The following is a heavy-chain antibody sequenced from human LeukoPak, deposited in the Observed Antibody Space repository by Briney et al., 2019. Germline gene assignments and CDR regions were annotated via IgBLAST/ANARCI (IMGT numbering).Heavy chain of an antibody. CDR3: AKDQFYGSGSYRWGFDD. J-gene: IGHJ4*02. Sequence: GGSLRLSCAASGFIFSDFGIHWVRQASGKGLEWVGFTRYDGTNYANFVKGQFTISRDNSTNTVYLQMNSLRPEDTAVYYCAKDQFYGSGSYRWGFDDWGQGTLVTVSS. CDR1: GFIFSDFG. CDR2: TRYDGT. V-gene: IGHV3-30*02. D-gene: IGHD3-10*01.